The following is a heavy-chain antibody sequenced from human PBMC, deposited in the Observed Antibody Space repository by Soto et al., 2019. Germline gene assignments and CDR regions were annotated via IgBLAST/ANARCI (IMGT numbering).Heavy chain of an antibody. D-gene: IGHD2-21*01. CDR1: GFTFSIYS. CDR2: ISSSSSYI. Sequence: GVSLRLSCAASGFTFSIYSMNWVRQAPGKGLEWVSSISSSSSYIYYADSVKGRFTISRDNAKNSLYLQMNSLRAEDTAAYYCARDRGVVVKNYYFDYWGQGTLVTVSS. V-gene: IGHV3-21*01. CDR3: ARDRGVVVKNYYFDY. J-gene: IGHJ4*02.